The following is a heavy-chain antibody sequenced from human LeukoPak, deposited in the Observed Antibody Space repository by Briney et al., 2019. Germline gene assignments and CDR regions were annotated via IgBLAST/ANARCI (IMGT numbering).Heavy chain of an antibody. V-gene: IGHV3-48*01. CDR3: ASWGEGALDD. CDR1: GFTFSSYS. D-gene: IGHD1-26*01. J-gene: IGHJ4*02. CDR2: ISTSTTTI. Sequence: PGGSLRLSCEASGFTFSSYSMNWVRQAPGKGLGWISYISTSTTTIYYANSVKGGFTISRDNAKKSLYLQMNSLRVEDTGVYYCASWGEGALDDWGQGTLVTVSS.